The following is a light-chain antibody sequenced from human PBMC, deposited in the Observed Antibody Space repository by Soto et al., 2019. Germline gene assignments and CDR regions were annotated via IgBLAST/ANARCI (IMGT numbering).Light chain of an antibody. V-gene: IGKV3-20*01. CDR1: QSVSSRY. CDR2: GTS. J-gene: IGKJ2*01. CDR3: QQYGSSTLYT. Sequence: EGVLTQSPGTLSLSPGERVTLSCRASQSVSSRYLAWYQQKPGQAPRLVIYGTSTRATGIPDRFSGSGSGKAFNLTISRLEPEDFEVYYCQQYGSSTLYTFGQGTKLEIK.